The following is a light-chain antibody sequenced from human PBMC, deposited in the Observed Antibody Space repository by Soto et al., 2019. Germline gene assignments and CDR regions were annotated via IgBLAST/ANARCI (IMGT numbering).Light chain of an antibody. J-gene: IGLJ1*01. CDR2: DVT. CDR3: SSYTSSSTLYV. CDR1: SSDVGGYNY. V-gene: IGLV2-14*01. Sequence: QSVLTQPASVSGSPGQSITISCTGTSSDVGGYNYVSWYQQHPGKAPKLMIYDVTNRPSGVSNRFSGSKSGNTASLTISGLQAEDEADYYCSSYTSSSTLYVLGTGTQLTVL.